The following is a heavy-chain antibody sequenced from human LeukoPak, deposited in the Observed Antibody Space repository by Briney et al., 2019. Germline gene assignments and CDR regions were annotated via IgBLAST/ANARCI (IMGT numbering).Heavy chain of an antibody. D-gene: IGHD2-8*01. J-gene: IGHJ4*02. CDR2: ITGSGGST. Sequence: PGGSLRLSCAASGFTVSSNYMSWVRQAPGKGLEWVSSITGSGGSTYYADSVKGRFSISRDNSKNTLYLQMNSLRAEGTAVYYCAKAENGLDYWGQGTLVTVSS. CDR1: GFTVSSNY. CDR3: AKAENGLDY. V-gene: IGHV3-23*01.